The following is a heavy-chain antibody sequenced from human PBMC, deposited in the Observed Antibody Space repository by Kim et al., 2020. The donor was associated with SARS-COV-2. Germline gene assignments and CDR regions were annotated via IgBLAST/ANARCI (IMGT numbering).Heavy chain of an antibody. CDR2: INAGNTNT. Sequence: ASVKVSCKTSGYTFDSYAMHWVRQAPGQRLEWIGWINAGNTNTIYSQKVQGRVNISRDTSTSSTYMELTSLTSEDSATYFCARESARSTGTDFDYWAEGTLLSVS. D-gene: IGHD1-1*01. V-gene: IGHV1-3*01. J-gene: IGHJ4*02. CDR3: ARESARSTGTDFDY. CDR1: GYTFDSYA.